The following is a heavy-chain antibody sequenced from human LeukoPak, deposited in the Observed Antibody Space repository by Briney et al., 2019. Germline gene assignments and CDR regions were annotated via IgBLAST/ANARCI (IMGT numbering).Heavy chain of an antibody. CDR2: IYSGGST. J-gene: IGHJ4*02. Sequence: GGSLRLSCAASGFTVSSNYVSWVRQAPGKGLEWVSVIYSGGSTYYADSVTGRFTISRDNSKDTLFLQMHSLRPGDTAVYYCVREDTPATANYWGQGTLVTISS. D-gene: IGHD2-21*02. CDR1: GFTVSSNY. V-gene: IGHV3-53*01. CDR3: VREDTPATANY.